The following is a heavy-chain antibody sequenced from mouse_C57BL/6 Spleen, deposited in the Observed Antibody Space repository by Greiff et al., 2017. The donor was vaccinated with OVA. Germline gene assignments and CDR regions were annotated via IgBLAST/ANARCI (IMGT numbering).Heavy chain of an antibody. J-gene: IGHJ1*03. CDR3: ARGYYGSSHWYFDV. Sequence: QVQLQQPGAELVRPGSSVKLSCRASGYPFTGSWMHWVKQRPIQGLEWIGNIDPSDSETHYNQKFKDKATLTVDKSSSTAYMQLSSLTSEDSAVYYCARGYYGSSHWYFDVWGTGTTVTVSS. CDR1: GYPFTGSW. V-gene: IGHV1-52*01. D-gene: IGHD1-1*01. CDR2: IDPSDSET.